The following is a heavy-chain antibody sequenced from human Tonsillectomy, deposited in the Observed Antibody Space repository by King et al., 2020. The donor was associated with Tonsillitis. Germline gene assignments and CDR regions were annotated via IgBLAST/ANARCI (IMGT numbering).Heavy chain of an antibody. D-gene: IGHD2-15*01. J-gene: IGHJ4*02. V-gene: IGHV4-39*07. CDR3: ARGFLGYCCGGSCSMGYFDY. CDR2: IYYSGST. CDR1: GGSISSSSYY. Sequence: LQLQESGPGLVKPSETLSLTCTVSGGSISSSSYYWGWIRQPPGKGLEWIGSIYYSGSTYYNPSLKSRVTISVDTSKNQFSLKLSSVTAADTAVYYCARGFLGYCCGGSCSMGYFDYWGQGTLVTVSS.